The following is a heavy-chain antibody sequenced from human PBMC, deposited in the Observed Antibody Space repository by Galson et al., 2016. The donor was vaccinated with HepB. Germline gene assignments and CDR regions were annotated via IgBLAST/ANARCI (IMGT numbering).Heavy chain of an antibody. CDR3: AGAPLEARNYYYYAMDV. CDR1: GFTFTNYG. J-gene: IGHJ6*02. CDR2: IWYDGSAK. D-gene: IGHD6-6*01. V-gene: IGHV3-33*01. Sequence: SLRLSCAASGFTFTNYGMHWVRQAPGKGLEWVALIWYDGSAKYYADSVKGRFTVSRDNSKNTLYLQLNNLRTDDTALYYYAGAPLEARNYYYYAMDVWGQGTTVTVSS.